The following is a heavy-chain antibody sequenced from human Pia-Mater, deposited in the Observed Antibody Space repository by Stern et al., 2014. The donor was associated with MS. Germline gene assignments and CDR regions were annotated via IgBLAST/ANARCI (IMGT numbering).Heavy chain of an antibody. CDR3: ARYYGMTTTTGAFDI. J-gene: IGHJ3*02. Sequence: QMQLVQSGDEVKKPGSSVKGSCKASGGTFSSYAISWVRQAPGQGLEWMGGIIPIFGTANYAQKFQGRVTITADKSPSTAYMELSSLRSEDTAVYYCARYYGMTTTTGAFDIWGQGTMVTVSS. D-gene: IGHD5-24*01. CDR2: IIPIFGTA. CDR1: GGTFSSYA. V-gene: IGHV1-69*06.